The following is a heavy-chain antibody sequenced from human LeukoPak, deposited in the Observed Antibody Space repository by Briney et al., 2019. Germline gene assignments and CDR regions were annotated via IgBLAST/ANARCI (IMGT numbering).Heavy chain of an antibody. D-gene: IGHD2-15*01. CDR1: GYTFTSYG. CDR2: ISAYNGNA. CDR3: ARGYCSGGSCQKFDC. Sequence: ASVKVSCKASGYTFTSYGISWVRQAPGQGLEWMGWISAYNGNANYAQKLQGRVTMTTDTSTSTAYMELRSLRSDDTAVYYCARGYCSGGSCQKFDCWGQGTLVTVSS. V-gene: IGHV1-18*01. J-gene: IGHJ4*02.